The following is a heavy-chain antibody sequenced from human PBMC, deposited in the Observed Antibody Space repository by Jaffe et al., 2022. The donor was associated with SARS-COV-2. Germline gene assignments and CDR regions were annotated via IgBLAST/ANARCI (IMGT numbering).Heavy chain of an antibody. V-gene: IGHV3-74*01. CDR1: GFTFTNYW. J-gene: IGHJ5*02. CDR2: ISSDGSTT. CDR3: ARYCGSPSCYATSGP. Sequence: ETQLVESGGGLVQPGGSLRLSCGASGFTFTNYWMQWVRQAPGKGLVWVSYISSDGSTTRYADAVEGRFTVSRDNAKNTLYLQMNSLGVEDTAVYYCARYCGSPSCYATSGPWGRGTLVTVSS. D-gene: IGHD2-2*01.